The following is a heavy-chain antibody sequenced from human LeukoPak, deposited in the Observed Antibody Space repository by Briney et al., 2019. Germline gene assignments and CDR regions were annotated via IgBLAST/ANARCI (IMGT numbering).Heavy chain of an antibody. D-gene: IGHD5-18*01. CDR3: ARNTWIQLWAYFDY. Sequence: SVKVSCKASGGTFSSYAISWVRQAPGQGLEWMGGIIPIFGTANYARKFQGRVTITTDESTSTAYMELSSLRSEDTAVYYCARNTWIQLWAYFDYWGQGTLVTVS. J-gene: IGHJ4*02. CDR1: GGTFSSYA. V-gene: IGHV1-69*05. CDR2: IIPIFGTA.